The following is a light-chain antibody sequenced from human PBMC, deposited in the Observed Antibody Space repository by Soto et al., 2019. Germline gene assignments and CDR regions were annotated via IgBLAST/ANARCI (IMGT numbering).Light chain of an antibody. V-gene: IGKV3-11*01. Sequence: EIVLSQSSATLSLPPEERPTLYCRASQSVSSYLAWYQQKPGQAPRLLIYDASNRAAGIPARFSGSGSGTDFTLTISSLEPEDFAVYYCEQYGSSPPSITFGQGTRLEI. CDR2: DAS. J-gene: IGKJ5*01. CDR3: EQYGSSPPSIT. CDR1: QSVSSY.